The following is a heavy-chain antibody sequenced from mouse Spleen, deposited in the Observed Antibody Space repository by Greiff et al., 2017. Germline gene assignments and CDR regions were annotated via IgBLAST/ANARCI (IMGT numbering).Heavy chain of an antibody. V-gene: IGHV5-17*01. J-gene: IGHJ1*03. CDR1: GFTFSDYG. D-gene: IGHD2-3*01. CDR3: ARDDGYHYWYFDV. Sequence: DVHLVESGGGLVKPGGSLKLSCAASGFTFSDYGMHWVRQAPEKGLEWVAYISSGSSTIYYADTVKGRFTISRDNAKNTLFLQMTSLRSEDTAMYYCARDDGYHYWYFDVWGTGTTVTVSS. CDR2: ISSGSSTI.